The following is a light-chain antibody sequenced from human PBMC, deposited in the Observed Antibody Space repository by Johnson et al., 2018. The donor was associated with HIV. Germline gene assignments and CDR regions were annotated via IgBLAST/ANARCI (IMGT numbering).Light chain of an antibody. J-gene: IGLJ1*01. V-gene: IGLV1-51*01. Sequence: QPVLTQPPSVSAAPGQKVTISCSGSSSNIGNNYVSWYQHHPGTAPKLLIYDNNKRPSGIPDRFSGSKSGTSATLGITGLQTGDEADYYCGTWDSSLSNFVFGIGTKVSVL. CDR1: SSNIGNNY. CDR2: DNN. CDR3: GTWDSSLSNFV.